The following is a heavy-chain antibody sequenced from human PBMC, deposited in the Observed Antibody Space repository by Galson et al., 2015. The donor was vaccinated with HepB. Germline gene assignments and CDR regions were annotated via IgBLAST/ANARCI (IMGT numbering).Heavy chain of an antibody. CDR1: GGTFSSYT. J-gene: IGHJ4*02. Sequence: SVKVSCKASGGTFSSYTISWVRQAPGQGLEWMGRIIPILGIANYAQKFQGRVTITADKSTSTAYMELSSLRSEGTAVYYCASRPHRRYCSGGSCYSGSEDYFDYWGQGTLVTVSS. D-gene: IGHD2-15*01. V-gene: IGHV1-69*02. CDR3: ASRPHRRYCSGGSCYSGSEDYFDY. CDR2: IIPILGIA.